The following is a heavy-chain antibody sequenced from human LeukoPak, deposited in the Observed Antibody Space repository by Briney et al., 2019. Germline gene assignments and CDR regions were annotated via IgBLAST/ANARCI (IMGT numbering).Heavy chain of an antibody. CDR1: GYTLTGLS. CDR2: FDPEDGET. Sequence: ASVKVSCKVSGYTLTGLSMHWVRQAPGKGLEWMGGFDPEDGETIYAQKFQGRVTMTEDTSTDTAYMELSSLRSEDTAVYYCATDRGSSWSHYFDYWGQGTLVTVSS. J-gene: IGHJ4*02. CDR3: ATDRGSSWSHYFDY. V-gene: IGHV1-24*01. D-gene: IGHD6-13*01.